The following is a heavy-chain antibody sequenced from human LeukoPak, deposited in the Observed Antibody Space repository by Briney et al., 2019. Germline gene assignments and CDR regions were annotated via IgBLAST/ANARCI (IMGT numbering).Heavy chain of an antibody. D-gene: IGHD6-19*01. CDR2: HSFSDTPI. V-gene: IGHV3-48*01. J-gene: IGHJ1*01. CDR3: VRLPSSSGSNQIFQH. Sequence: GGSLRLSCVASGFIFSSYSMNWVRQAPGKGLDWISYHSFSDTPIVYAGSVKGRFTISRDNAKNSLYLQMNSLRAEDTAVYYCVRLPSSSGSNQIFQHWGQGTLVIVSS. CDR1: GFIFSSYS.